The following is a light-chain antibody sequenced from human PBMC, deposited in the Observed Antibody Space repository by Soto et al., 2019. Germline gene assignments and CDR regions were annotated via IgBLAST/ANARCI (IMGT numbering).Light chain of an antibody. J-gene: IGLJ3*02. Sequence: QSALTQPRSVSGSPGQSVSISCTGTSSDVGGYTYVSWYQQHPGKAPKIVIFDVKARPLGVSNRFSASKSGNTASLTISGLQAEDEAHYYCSSYTGRSSWVFGGGTKLTVL. CDR1: SSDVGGYTY. CDR2: DVK. V-gene: IGLV2-14*03. CDR3: SSYTGRSSWV.